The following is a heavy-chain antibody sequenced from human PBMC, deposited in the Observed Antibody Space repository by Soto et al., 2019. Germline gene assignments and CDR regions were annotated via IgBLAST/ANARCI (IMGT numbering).Heavy chain of an antibody. CDR3: ARDGVRRPDGYCSGGSCYSASLGMDV. Sequence: PGGSLRLSCAASGFTFSSYAMHWVRQAPGKGLEWAAVISYDGSNKYYADSVKGRFTISRDNSKNTLYLQMNSLRAEDTAVYYCARDGVRRPDGYCSGGSCYSASLGMDVWGQGTTVTVSS. CDR2: ISYDGSNK. D-gene: IGHD2-15*01. CDR1: GFTFSSYA. J-gene: IGHJ6*02. V-gene: IGHV3-30-3*01.